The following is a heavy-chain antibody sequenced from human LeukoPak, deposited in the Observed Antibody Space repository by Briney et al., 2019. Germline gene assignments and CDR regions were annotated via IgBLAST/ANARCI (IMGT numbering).Heavy chain of an antibody. CDR2: INPNGGGT. Sequence: GASVKVSCKASGYTFSGFYMHWVRQAPGQGLEWMGWINPNGGGTDYAQKFQGRVTVTRDTSISTVYMELNRLTSDDTAVYYCARDRSRYFDLWGRGTLVTVSS. J-gene: IGHJ2*01. CDR3: ARDRSRYFDL. CDR1: GYTFSGFY. V-gene: IGHV1-2*02.